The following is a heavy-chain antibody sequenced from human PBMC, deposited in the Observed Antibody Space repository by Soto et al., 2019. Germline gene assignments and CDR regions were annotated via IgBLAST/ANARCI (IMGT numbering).Heavy chain of an antibody. CDR1: GYTFTSYA. J-gene: IGHJ6*02. V-gene: IGHV1-3*01. CDR2: INAGNGNT. Sequence: ASVKVASKASGYTFTSYAMHWVRQAPGQRLEWMGWINAGNGNTKYSQKFQGRVTITRDTSASTAYMELSSLRSEDTAVYYCARPLEPSYYYYGMDVWGQAPTVTSP. D-gene: IGHD1-1*01. CDR3: ARPLEPSYYYYGMDV.